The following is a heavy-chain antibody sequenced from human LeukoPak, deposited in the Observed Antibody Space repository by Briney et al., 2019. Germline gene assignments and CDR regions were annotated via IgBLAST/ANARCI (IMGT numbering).Heavy chain of an antibody. J-gene: IGHJ6*03. V-gene: IGHV3-23*01. D-gene: IGHD6-19*01. CDR3: AKTSSGWEKYYYYMDV. CDR2: ISGSGGST. CDR1: GFTFSSYA. Sequence: PGGSLRLSCAASGFTFSSYAMSWVRQAPGKGLEWVAAISGSGGSTYYADSVKGRLTISRDNSKNTLYLQMNSLRAEDTAVYYCAKTSSGWEKYYYYMDVRGKGTTVTVSS.